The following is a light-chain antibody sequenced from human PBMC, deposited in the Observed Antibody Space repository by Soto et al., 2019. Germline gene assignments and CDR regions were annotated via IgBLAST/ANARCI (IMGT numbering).Light chain of an antibody. V-gene: IGKV1-6*01. J-gene: IGKJ1*01. CDR3: LQHYNHPRT. Sequence: ALQMTQSPSSLSASVGDRVTITCRASQDIRTELGWYQQKPGKAPKLLIYAASTLQGGVPSRFSGSGSGTDFTLTISSLQPEDFATYYCLQHYNHPRTFGQGTKVEIK. CDR1: QDIRTE. CDR2: AAS.